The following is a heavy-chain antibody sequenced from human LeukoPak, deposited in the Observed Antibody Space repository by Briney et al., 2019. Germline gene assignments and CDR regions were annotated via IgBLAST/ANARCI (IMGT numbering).Heavy chain of an antibody. CDR2: MNPNSGNT. V-gene: IGHV1-8*02. D-gene: IGHD3-16*01. Sequence: ASVKVSCKASGYTFTGYYMHWVRQAPGQGLEWIGWMNPNSGNTGYAQKFQGRVTMTRNTSIHTAYMELSSLRSEDTAVYYCARILLGVRSTEDYWGQGTLVTVSS. J-gene: IGHJ4*02. CDR1: GYTFTGYY. CDR3: ARILLGVRSTEDY.